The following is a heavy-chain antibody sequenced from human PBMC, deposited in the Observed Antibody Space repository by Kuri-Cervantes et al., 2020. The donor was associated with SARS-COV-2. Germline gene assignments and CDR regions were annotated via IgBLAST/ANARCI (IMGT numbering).Heavy chain of an antibody. CDR2: IYWDDDK. D-gene: IGHD4-17*01. V-gene: IGHV2-5*05. Sequence: SGPTLVKPTQTLTLTCTFSGFSLSTSGVGVGWIRQPPGKALEWLALIYWDDDKRYGPSLKSRLTISKDTSKNQVVLTMTNMDPVDTATYYCARALATVTTYDYWGQGTLVTVSS. CDR3: ARALATVTTYDY. CDR1: GFSLSTSGVG. J-gene: IGHJ4*02.